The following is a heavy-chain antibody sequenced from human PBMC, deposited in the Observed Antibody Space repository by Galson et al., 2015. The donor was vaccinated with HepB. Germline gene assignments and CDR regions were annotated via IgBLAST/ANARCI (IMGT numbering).Heavy chain of an antibody. D-gene: IGHD3-10*01. J-gene: IGHJ3*02. CDR2: IRSKAYGGTT. CDR3: TRFPYITMVRGVRAFDI. Sequence: SLRLSCAASGFTFGDYAMSWFRQAPGKGLEWVGFIRSKAYGGTTEYAASVKGRFTISRDDSKSIAYLQMNSLKTEDTAVYYCTRFPYITMVRGVRAFDIWGQGTMVTVSS. CDR1: GFTFGDYA. V-gene: IGHV3-49*03.